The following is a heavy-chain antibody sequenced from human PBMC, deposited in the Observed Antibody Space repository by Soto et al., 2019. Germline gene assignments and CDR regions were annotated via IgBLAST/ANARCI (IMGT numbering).Heavy chain of an antibody. CDR1: GYTFTGYF. J-gene: IGHJ4*02. D-gene: IGHD3-22*01. V-gene: IGHV1-2*02. Sequence: ASVKVSCKASGYTFTGYFVHWVRQAPGQGLEWMGWINPNNGDTNYAQNFQGRVTMTRDTSINTAYMELSRLRSDDTAVYYCARIKTYSDSRGGIAYWGQGALVTVSS. CDR2: INPNNGDT. CDR3: ARIKTYSDSRGGIAY.